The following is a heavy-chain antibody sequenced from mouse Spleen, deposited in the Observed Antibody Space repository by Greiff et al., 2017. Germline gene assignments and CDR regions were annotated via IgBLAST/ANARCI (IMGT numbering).Heavy chain of an antibody. D-gene: IGHD4-1*01. CDR3: ARGGLGVNFDY. CDR1: GYTFTSYW. CDR2: IDPSDSYT. Sequence: VQLQQPGAELVMPGASVKLSCKASGYTFTSYWMHWVKQRPGQGLEWIGEIDPSDSYTNYNQKFKGKATLTVDKSSSTAYMQLSSLTSEDSAVYYCARGGLGVNFDYWGQGTTLTVSS. J-gene: IGHJ2*01. V-gene: IGHV1-69*01.